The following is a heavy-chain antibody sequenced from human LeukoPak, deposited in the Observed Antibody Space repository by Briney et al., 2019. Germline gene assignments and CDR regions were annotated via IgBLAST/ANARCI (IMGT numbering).Heavy chain of an antibody. J-gene: IGHJ4*02. V-gene: IGHV3-11*01. D-gene: IGHD1-1*01. CDR2: ISSRGYPT. CDR3: ARVGIALTSPFDY. Sequence: SGGSLRLSCLASGFTFSDYYMSWVRQAPGKGLEWISYISSRGYPTYYAESVKGRFTISRDNAKNTLYLQMHNLRTDDAAVYFCARVGIALTSPFDYWGLGTLVAVSS. CDR1: GFTFSDYY.